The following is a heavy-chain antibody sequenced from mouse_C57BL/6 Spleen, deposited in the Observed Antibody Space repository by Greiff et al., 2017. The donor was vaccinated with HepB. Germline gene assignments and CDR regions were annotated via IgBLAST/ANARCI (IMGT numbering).Heavy chain of an antibody. Sequence: QVQLQQSGAELVRPGASVTLSCKASGYTFTDYEMHWVKQTPVHGLEWIGAIDPETGGTAYNQKFKGKAILTADKSSSTAYMELRSLTSEDSAVYYCTRESNYYGSSYSFAYWGQGTLVTVSA. CDR2: IDPETGGT. D-gene: IGHD1-1*01. CDR3: TRESNYYGSSYSFAY. J-gene: IGHJ3*01. V-gene: IGHV1-15*01. CDR1: GYTFTDYE.